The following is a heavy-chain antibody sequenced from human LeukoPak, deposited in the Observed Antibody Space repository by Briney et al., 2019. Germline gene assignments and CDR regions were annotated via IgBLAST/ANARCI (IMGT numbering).Heavy chain of an antibody. CDR3: ARDSVHGQNWFDP. D-gene: IGHD1-1*01. CDR1: GFTFSDYY. V-gene: IGHV3-11*05. J-gene: IGHJ5*02. CDR2: ISSSSSYT. Sequence: KPGGSLRLSCAAYGFTFSDYYMSWIRQAPGKGLEWVSYISSSSSYTNYADSVKGRFTISRDNAKNSLYLQMNSLRAEDTAVYYCARDSVHGQNWFDPWGQGTLVTVSS.